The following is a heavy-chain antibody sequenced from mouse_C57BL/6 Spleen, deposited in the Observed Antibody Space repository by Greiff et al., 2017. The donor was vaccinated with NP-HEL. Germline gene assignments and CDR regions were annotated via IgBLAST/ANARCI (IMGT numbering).Heavy chain of an antibody. CDR2: IYPEVGDT. Sequence: VMLVESGAELVKPGASVKISCKASGYAFSSYWMTWVKRRPGKGLGWIGQIYPEVGDTNYNGKFKGKATLTADKSSSTAYMQLSSLTSEDSAVYFCARGYFDVWGTGTTVTVSS. J-gene: IGHJ1*03. CDR3: ARGYFDV. V-gene: IGHV1-80*01. CDR1: GYAFSSYW.